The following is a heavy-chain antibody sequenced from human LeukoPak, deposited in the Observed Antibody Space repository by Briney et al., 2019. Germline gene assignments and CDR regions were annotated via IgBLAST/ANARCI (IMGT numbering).Heavy chain of an antibody. CDR1: GFSLRTTGAG. CDR2: IYWDDDT. D-gene: IGHD4-17*01. Sequence: SGPTLVKPTQTLTLTCNCSGFSLRTTGAGVGCIRQPQEKTLEWLASIYWDDDTRYSPSLKNRLTITKDTSKNQVVLTMTNMDHVDTATYFCARSHGEFDSWGQGILVTVSS. V-gene: IGHV2-5*02. CDR3: ARSHGEFDS. J-gene: IGHJ4*02.